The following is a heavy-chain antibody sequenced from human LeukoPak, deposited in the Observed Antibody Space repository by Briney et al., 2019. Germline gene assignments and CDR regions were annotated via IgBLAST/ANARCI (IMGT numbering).Heavy chain of an antibody. CDR1: GGSISSGGYY. Sequence: PSETLSLTCTVSGGSISSGGYYWSWIRQHPGKGLEWIGYIYYSGSTYYNPSLKSRVTMSVDTSKNQFSLNLSSVTAADTAVYYCARDFAAGTGYFDYWGQGTPVTVSS. V-gene: IGHV4-31*03. J-gene: IGHJ4*02. CDR2: IYYSGST. D-gene: IGHD6-13*01. CDR3: ARDFAAGTGYFDY.